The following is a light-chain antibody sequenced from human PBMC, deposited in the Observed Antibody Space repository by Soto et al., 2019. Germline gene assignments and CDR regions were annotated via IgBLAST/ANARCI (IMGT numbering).Light chain of an antibody. Sequence: AASVGDRVTITFRASQYISSWVAWYQQKPGKAPKLLMYDASSLESGVPSRFSGTGSGTEFTLTISSLQPDDFATYYCQQYNTFWTFGQGTKVDIK. CDR3: QQYNTFWT. CDR2: DAS. J-gene: IGKJ1*01. V-gene: IGKV1-5*01. CDR1: QYISSW.